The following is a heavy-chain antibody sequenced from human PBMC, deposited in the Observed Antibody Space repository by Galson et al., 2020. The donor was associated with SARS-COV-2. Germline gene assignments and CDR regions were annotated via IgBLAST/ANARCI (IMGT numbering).Heavy chain of an antibody. CDR2: ISPDGSVTQYVA. Sequence: GESLKISCAASGFTFSDYWMHWVRQVPGKGLVWVSRISPDGSVTQYVADSAASVKGRFTISRDNAKNTLSLQLNSLRAGGTAVYYCVRGAGDWIGVDYWGQGALVTGSS. D-gene: IGHD2-21*02. CDR1: GFTFSDYW. J-gene: IGHJ4*02. V-gene: IGHV3-74*01. CDR3: VRGAGDWIGVDY.